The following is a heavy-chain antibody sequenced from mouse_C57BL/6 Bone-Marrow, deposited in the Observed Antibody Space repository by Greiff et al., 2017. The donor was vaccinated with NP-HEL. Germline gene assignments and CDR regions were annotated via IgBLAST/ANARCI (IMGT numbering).Heavy chain of an antibody. V-gene: IGHV5-15*01. CDR2: ISNLAYSI. D-gene: IGHD1-1*01. Sequence: EVHLVESGGGLVQPGGSLKLSCAASGFTFSDYGMAWVRQAPRKGPEWVAFISNLAYSIYYADTVTGRFTISRENAKNTLYLEMSSLRSEDTAIYYCARRIYGSLYAMDYWGQGTSVTVSS. CDR3: ARRIYGSLYAMDY. J-gene: IGHJ4*01. CDR1: GFTFSDYG.